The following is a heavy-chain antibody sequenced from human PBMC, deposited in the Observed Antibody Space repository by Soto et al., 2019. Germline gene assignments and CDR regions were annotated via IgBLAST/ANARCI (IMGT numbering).Heavy chain of an antibody. D-gene: IGHD1-26*01. CDR1: GFTFSNAW. Sequence: PGVSLRLSCAASGFTFSNAWMSWVRQAPGKGLEWVGRIKSKTDGGTTDYAAPVKGRFTISRDDSKNTLYLQMNSLKTEDTAVYYCTTEGAERNYYYYYYMDVWGKGTTVTVSS. CDR3: TTEGAERNYYYYYYMDV. CDR2: IKSKTDGGTT. J-gene: IGHJ6*03. V-gene: IGHV3-15*01.